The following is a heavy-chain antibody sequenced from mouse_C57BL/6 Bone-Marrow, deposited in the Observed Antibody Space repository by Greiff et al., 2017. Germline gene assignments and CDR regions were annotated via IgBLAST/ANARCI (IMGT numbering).Heavy chain of an antibody. J-gene: IGHJ3*01. Sequence: VQLQQSGAELVRPGASVKLSCTASGFNIKDDYMHWVKQRPDQGLEWIGWIDPENGDTEYASKFQGKATITADTSSNTAYLQLSSLTSEDTAVYYCTTGGDYGPFAYWGQGTLVTVSA. CDR3: TTGGDYGPFAY. V-gene: IGHV14-4*01. CDR2: IDPENGDT. D-gene: IGHD2-4*01. CDR1: GFNIKDDY.